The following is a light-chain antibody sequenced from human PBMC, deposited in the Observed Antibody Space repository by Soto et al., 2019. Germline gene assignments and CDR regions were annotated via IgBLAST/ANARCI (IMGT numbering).Light chain of an antibody. CDR3: QSYDSSRSHVV. J-gene: IGLJ2*01. CDR2: RNT. CDR1: SSNIGAGYD. Sequence: QSVLAQPPSVSGAPGQRVTVSCTGGSSNIGAGYDVHWYQQLPGTAPKLLIYRNTNRPSGVPDRFSGSKSGTSASLAITGLQAEDEAHYYCQSYDSSRSHVVFGGGTKLTVL. V-gene: IGLV1-40*01.